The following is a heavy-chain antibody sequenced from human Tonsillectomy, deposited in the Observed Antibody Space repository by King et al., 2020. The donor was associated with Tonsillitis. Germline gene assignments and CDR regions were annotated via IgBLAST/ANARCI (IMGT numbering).Heavy chain of an antibody. CDR2: IYYSGNT. D-gene: IGHD5-18*01. CDR3: ARSHGYSFDFDYNYYNMDV. V-gene: IGHV4-59*08. Sequence: VQLQESGPGLVKPSETLSLTCTVSVGSIINYYWSWIRQPPGKGLEWIGYIYYSGNTNYNPSLKSRVTMSIDTSKNQFSLRLSSVTAADTAVSFCARSHGYSFDFDYNYYNMDVWGKGTTVTVSS. J-gene: IGHJ6*03. CDR1: VGSIINYY.